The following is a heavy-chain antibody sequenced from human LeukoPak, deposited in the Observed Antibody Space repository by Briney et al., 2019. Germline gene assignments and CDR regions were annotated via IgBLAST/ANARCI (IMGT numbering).Heavy chain of an antibody. CDR2: VYHTGTS. Sequence: PSETLSLTCSVSGASINEYYWTWLRQPPGKGLAWIGYVYHTGTSGYHPSLKSRVAMSLDTSKNQVSLKLRSVTAADTAVYFCTRVVNGGHFDYWGQGTLVTVSS. CDR3: TRVVNGGHFDY. V-gene: IGHV4-59*01. D-gene: IGHD2-8*01. CDR1: GASINEYY. J-gene: IGHJ4*02.